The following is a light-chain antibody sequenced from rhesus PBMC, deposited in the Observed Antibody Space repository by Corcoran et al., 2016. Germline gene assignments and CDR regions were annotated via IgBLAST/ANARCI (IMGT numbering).Light chain of an antibody. J-gene: IGLJ6*01. Sequence: QSALTQPPSVSKSLGQSVTISCTGTSSDIGAYNDVSWYQQHPGTAPRLLIYDVNKRPSGVSDRFSGSKSGNTASLTLSGLQPEDETAYFCCSYRGGSTFLFGSGTKLTVL. CDR2: DVN. V-gene: IGLV2S9*01. CDR3: CSYRGGSTFL. CDR1: SSDIGAYND.